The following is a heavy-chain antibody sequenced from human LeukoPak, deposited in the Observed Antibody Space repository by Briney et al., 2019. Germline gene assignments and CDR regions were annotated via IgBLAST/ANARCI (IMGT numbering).Heavy chain of an antibody. V-gene: IGHV4-34*01. CDR2: INHSGST. CDR1: GGSFSGYY. CDR3: ARGLTAPPPLYYFDY. D-gene: IGHD5-18*01. J-gene: IGHJ4*02. Sequence: SETLSLTCAVYGGSFSGYYWSWIRQPPGKELEWIGDINHSGSTNYNPSIKSRVTISVDTSKNQFSLKLSTVTAADTAVYYCARGLTAPPPLYYFDYWGQGTLVTVSS.